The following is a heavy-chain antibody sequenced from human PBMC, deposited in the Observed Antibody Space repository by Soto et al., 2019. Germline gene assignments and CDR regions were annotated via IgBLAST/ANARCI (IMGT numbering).Heavy chain of an antibody. CDR1: GYSFTSYW. Sequence: PGESLKISCKGSGYSFTSYWIGWVRQMPGKGLEWMGIIYPGDSDTRYSPSFQGQVTISADKSISTAYLQWSSLKASDTAMYYCAIRDIVATTNYGMDVWGQGTTVTVSS. J-gene: IGHJ6*02. CDR2: IYPGDSDT. V-gene: IGHV5-51*01. CDR3: AIRDIVATTNYGMDV. D-gene: IGHD5-12*01.